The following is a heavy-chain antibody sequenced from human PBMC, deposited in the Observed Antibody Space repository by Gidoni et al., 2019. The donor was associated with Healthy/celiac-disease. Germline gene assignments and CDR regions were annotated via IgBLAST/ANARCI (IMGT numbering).Heavy chain of an antibody. CDR1: GFSLSNARLG. D-gene: IGHD4-17*01. CDR2: IFSNDEK. CDR3: ARILVGDYAESDY. Sequence: QVTLKESGPVLVKPTETLTLTCPVSGFSLSNARLGVSWIRQPPGKALEWFAHIFSNDEKSYSTSLKSRLTISKDTSKSQVVLTMTNMDPVDTATSYCARILVGDYAESDYWGQGTLVTVSS. V-gene: IGHV2-26*01. J-gene: IGHJ4*02.